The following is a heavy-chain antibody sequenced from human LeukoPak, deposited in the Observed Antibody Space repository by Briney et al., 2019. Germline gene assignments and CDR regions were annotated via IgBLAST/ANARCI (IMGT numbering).Heavy chain of an antibody. Sequence: GGSLRLSCAASGFTFSSYSMNWVRQAPGKGREWVSSISSSSSYIYYADSVKGRFTISRDNAKNSLYLQMNSLRAEDTAVYYCARGWAAAGKSFDYWGQGTLVTVSS. J-gene: IGHJ4*02. CDR1: GFTFSSYS. CDR3: ARGWAAAGKSFDY. CDR2: ISSSSSYI. V-gene: IGHV3-21*01. D-gene: IGHD6-13*01.